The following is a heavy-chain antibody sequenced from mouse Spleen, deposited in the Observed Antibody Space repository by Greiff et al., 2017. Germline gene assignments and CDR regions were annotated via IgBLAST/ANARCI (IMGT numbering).Heavy chain of an antibody. J-gene: IGHJ4*01. CDR2: IWAGGST. V-gene: IGHV2-9*02. CDR3: AKHGDYSNYMDY. Sequence: VKLQESGPGLVAPSQSLSITCTVSGFSLTSYGVHWVRQPPGKGLEWLGVIWAGGSTNYNSALMSRLSISKDNSKSQVFLKMNSLQTDDTAMYYCAKHGDYSNYMDYWGQGTSVTVSS. CDR1: GFSLTSYG. D-gene: IGHD2-5*01.